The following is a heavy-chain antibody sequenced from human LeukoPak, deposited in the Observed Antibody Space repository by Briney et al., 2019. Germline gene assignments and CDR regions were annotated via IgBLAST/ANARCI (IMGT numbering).Heavy chain of an antibody. CDR2: ISGSGGST. J-gene: IGHJ3*02. D-gene: IGHD3-3*01. CDR1: GFTFGSYA. CDR3: AKRGPTIFGVVIVDAFDI. Sequence: GGSLRLPCAASGFTFGSYAMSWVRQAPGKGLEWVSAISGSGGSTYYADSVKGRFTISRDNSKNTLYLQMNSLRAEDTAVYYCAKRGPTIFGVVIVDAFDIWGQGTMVTVSS. V-gene: IGHV3-23*01.